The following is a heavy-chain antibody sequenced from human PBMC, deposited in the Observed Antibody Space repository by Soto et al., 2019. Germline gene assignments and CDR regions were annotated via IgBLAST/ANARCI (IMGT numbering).Heavy chain of an antibody. CDR1: GGSISSGGYY. D-gene: IGHD2-15*01. V-gene: IGHV4-31*03. J-gene: IGHJ4*02. Sequence: QVQLQESGPGLVKPSQTLSLTCTVSGGSISSGGYYWSWIRQHPGKGLAWMGYIYYSGSTYYNPSLPSRVTMTVDTCQNQFSLELRSVSPAATAAYYCAGVYCRGGSCYAFDYWGQGTLVTVSS. CDR2: IYYSGST. CDR3: AGVYCRGGSCYAFDY.